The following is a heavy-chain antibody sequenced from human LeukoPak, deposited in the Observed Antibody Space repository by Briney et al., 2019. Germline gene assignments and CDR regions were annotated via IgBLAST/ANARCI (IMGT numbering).Heavy chain of an antibody. J-gene: IGHJ4*02. V-gene: IGHV4-4*02. CDR2: VNLQGST. CDR1: GGSITSTNY. Sequence: SGTLSLTCGVSGGSITSTNYWTWVRQPPGKGLEWIGEVNLQGSTNYNPSLMGRVAISVDMSENHCSLQLTSVTDADTAVYYCTREGGPYRPLDYSGQGTLVTVSS. CDR3: TREGGPYRPLDY.